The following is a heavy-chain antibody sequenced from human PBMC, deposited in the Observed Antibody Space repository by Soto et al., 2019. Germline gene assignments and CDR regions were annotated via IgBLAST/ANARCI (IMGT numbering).Heavy chain of an antibody. Sequence: GGSLRLSCAASGFTFSSYSMNWVRQAPGKGLEWVSYISSSSSTMYYADSVKGRFTISRDNAKNSLYLQMNSLRAEDTAVYYCARDYYYGSGRGYMDVWGKGTTVTVSS. D-gene: IGHD3-10*01. CDR1: GFTFSSYS. CDR2: ISSSSSTM. CDR3: ARDYYYGSGRGYMDV. V-gene: IGHV3-48*01. J-gene: IGHJ6*03.